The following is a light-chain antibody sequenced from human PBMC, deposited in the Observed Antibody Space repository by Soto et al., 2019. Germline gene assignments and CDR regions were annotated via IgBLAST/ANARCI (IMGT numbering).Light chain of an antibody. CDR1: SSNIGSNY. V-gene: IGLV1-47*01. Sequence: QSVLNQPPSASGTPGQRVTISCSGSSSNIGSNYVYWFQQLPGAAPKLLMYRTDQRPSGVPDRFSGSKSGTSASLAISGLRCEDEADYDWATWEDNLTARVFGGGTKLTVL. J-gene: IGLJ3*02. CDR3: ATWEDNLTARV. CDR2: RTD.